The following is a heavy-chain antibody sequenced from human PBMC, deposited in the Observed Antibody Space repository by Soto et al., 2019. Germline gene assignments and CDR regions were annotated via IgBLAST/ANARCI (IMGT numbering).Heavy chain of an antibody. CDR3: ARATYYYDSSGYSDRVLDY. CDR2: IYYSGNT. D-gene: IGHD3-22*01. CDR1: GGSISSGGYY. V-gene: IGHV4-31*03. Sequence: QVQLQESGPGLVKPSQTLSLTCTVSGGSISSGGYYWSWIRQHPGKGLEWIGYIYYSGNTYYNPYLKSRVTISEDTSKNQFSLKLSSVTAADTAVYYCARATYYYDSSGYSDRVLDYWGQGTLVTVSS. J-gene: IGHJ4*02.